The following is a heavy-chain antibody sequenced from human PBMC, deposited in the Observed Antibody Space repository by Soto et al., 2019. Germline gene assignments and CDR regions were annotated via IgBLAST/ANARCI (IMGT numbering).Heavy chain of an antibody. CDR1: GYTFTNYG. D-gene: IGHD4-17*01. V-gene: IGHV1-18*01. Sequence: QVQLVQSGAEVKKPGASVKVSCKTSGYTFTNYGVNWVRQAPGQGLEWVGWISTYNDDTNYAQKIQGRVPMTTETSTSTAYMELRSLRPDDTAVYYCARGDSGDYDCWGQGTLVTVSS. CDR3: ARGDSGDYDC. J-gene: IGHJ4*02. CDR2: ISTYNDDT.